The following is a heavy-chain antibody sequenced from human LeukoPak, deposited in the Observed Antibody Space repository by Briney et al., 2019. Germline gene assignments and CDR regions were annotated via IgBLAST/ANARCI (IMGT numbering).Heavy chain of an antibody. J-gene: IGHJ4*02. Sequence: GASVKVSCKASGYTFTSYGISWVRQAPGQGLEWMGWISAYNGNTNYAQKLQGRVTMTTDTTTSTAYMELRRLRSDDAAVYYCARFYWNDKGFDYWGQGTLVTVSS. CDR1: GYTFTSYG. CDR2: ISAYNGNT. V-gene: IGHV1-18*01. D-gene: IGHD1-1*01. CDR3: ARFYWNDKGFDY.